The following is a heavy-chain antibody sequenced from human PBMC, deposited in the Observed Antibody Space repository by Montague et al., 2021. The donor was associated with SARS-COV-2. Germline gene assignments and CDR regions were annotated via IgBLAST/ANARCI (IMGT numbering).Heavy chain of an antibody. V-gene: IGHV4-38-2*02. CDR3: VREKSGGLRNVFDI. CDR2: IYHSGTT. CDR1: GFSIGSGGY. J-gene: IGHJ3*02. D-gene: IGHD3-10*01. Sequence: SETLSLTCTVSGFSIGSGGYWGWIRQPPGKGLEWIRSIYHSGTTYYNPSLQSRLTMSIDTSTNQFSLRPTSVTAAATAVFFCVREKSGGLRNVFDIWGQGTTVTVSS.